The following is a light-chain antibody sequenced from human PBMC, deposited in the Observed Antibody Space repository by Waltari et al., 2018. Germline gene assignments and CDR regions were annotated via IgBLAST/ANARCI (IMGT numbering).Light chain of an antibody. J-gene: IGKJ4*01. Sequence: DIQMTQSPSSLSASVGDRVTITCRASQNINNYLNWYQQRPGKAPKLLIYAASTLQSGAPSRFGGSGSGTDFTLTITSLQPGDFATYFCQQGYRTPLTFGGGTKVEIK. CDR1: QNINNY. CDR2: AAS. V-gene: IGKV1-39*01. CDR3: QQGYRTPLT.